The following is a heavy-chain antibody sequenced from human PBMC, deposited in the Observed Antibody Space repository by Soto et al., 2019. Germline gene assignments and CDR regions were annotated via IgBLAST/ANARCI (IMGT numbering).Heavy chain of an antibody. D-gene: IGHD3-10*01. CDR1: GYRFTNYG. CDR3: AKDRAYGSGSYGWFDP. V-gene: IGHV1-46*03. Sequence: GASVKVSCKASGYRFTNYGSRWVRQAPGQGLEWMGIINPSGGSTSYAQKFQGRVTMTRDTSTSTVYMELSSLRSEDTAVYYCAKDRAYGSGSYGWFDPWGQGTLVTVSS. CDR2: INPSGGST. J-gene: IGHJ5*02.